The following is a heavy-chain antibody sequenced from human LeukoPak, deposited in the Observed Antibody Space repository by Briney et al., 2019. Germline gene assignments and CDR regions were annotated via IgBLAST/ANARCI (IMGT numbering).Heavy chain of an antibody. CDR1: GFTFDDYA. D-gene: IGHD2-15*01. J-gene: IGHJ3*02. CDR3: AKDGGSYSLFAFDI. Sequence: GGSLRLSCAASGFTFDDYAMHWVRQAPGKGLEWVSGISWNSGSIGYADSVKGRFTISRDNAKSSLYLQMNSLRAEDMALYYCAKDGGSYSLFAFDIWGQGTMVTVSS. CDR2: ISWNSGSI. V-gene: IGHV3-9*03.